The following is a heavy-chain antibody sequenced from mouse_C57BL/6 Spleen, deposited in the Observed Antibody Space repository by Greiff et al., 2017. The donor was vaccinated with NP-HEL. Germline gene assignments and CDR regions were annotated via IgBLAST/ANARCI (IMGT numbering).Heavy chain of an antibody. Sequence: LVESGAELVRPGASVTLSCKASGYTFTDYEMHWVKQTPVHGLEWIGAIDPETGGTAYNQKFKGKAILTADKSSSTAYMELCSLTSEDSAVYYCTRPYGYDASFAYWGQGTLVTVSA. CDR2: IDPETGGT. CDR3: TRPYGYDASFAY. CDR1: GYTFTDYE. V-gene: IGHV1-15*01. D-gene: IGHD2-2*01. J-gene: IGHJ3*01.